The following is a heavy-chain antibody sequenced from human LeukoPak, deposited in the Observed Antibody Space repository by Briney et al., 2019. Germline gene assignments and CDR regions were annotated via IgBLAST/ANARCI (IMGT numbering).Heavy chain of an antibody. Sequence: SVRVSCKASGGTFSSYAISWVRQAPGQGLEWMGGIIPIFGTANYAQKFQGRVTITADESTGTAYMELSSLRSEDTAVYYCARGLSGYAWFDPWGQGTLVTVSS. CDR1: GGTFSSYA. CDR3: ARGLSGYAWFDP. J-gene: IGHJ5*02. D-gene: IGHD5-12*01. V-gene: IGHV1-69*13. CDR2: IIPIFGTA.